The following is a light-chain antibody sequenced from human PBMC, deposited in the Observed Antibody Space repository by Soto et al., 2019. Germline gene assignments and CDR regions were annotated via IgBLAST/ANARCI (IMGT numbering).Light chain of an antibody. CDR3: CSYAGTTHV. Sequence: QSVLTQPPSVSGAPGQSVTISCTGTSSDIGGYNYVSWYQQLPGKAPKLMIYDVSKRPSGVPDRFSGSISGNTASLTISGLQAEDEADYYCCSYAGTTHVFGTGTKVTVL. J-gene: IGLJ1*01. CDR2: DVS. V-gene: IGLV2-11*01. CDR1: SSDIGGYNY.